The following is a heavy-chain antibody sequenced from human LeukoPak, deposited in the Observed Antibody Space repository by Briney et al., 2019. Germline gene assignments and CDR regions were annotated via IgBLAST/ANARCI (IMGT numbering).Heavy chain of an antibody. J-gene: IGHJ4*02. Sequence: SETLSLTCTVSGGSVSSGSYYWSWIRQPPGKGLEWIGYIYYSGSTNYNPSLKSRVTISVDTSKNQFSLKLSSVTAADTAVYYCARGYHGEHFDYWGQGTLVTVSS. CDR2: IYYSGST. CDR3: ARGYHGEHFDY. V-gene: IGHV4-61*01. CDR1: GGSVSSGSYY. D-gene: IGHD4-17*01.